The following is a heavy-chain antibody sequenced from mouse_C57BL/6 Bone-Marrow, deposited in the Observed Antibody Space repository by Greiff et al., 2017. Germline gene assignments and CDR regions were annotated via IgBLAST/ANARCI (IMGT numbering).Heavy chain of an antibody. CDR1: GFNIKDYY. CDR2: IDPEDGET. CDR3: ARALRSWFAY. J-gene: IGHJ3*01. D-gene: IGHD1-1*01. Sequence: VQLQQSGAELVKPGASVKLSCTASGFNIKDYYMHWVKQRTEQGLEWIGRIDPEDGETKYAPKFPGKATITADTSSNTAYLQRSSLTSGDTAVYYCARALRSWFAYWGQGTLVTVSA. V-gene: IGHV14-2*01.